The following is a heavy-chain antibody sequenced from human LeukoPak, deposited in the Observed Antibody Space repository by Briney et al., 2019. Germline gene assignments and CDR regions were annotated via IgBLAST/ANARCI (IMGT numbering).Heavy chain of an antibody. D-gene: IGHD6-13*01. J-gene: IGHJ4*02. CDR1: GGSINNYF. Sequence: PSETLSLTCSVSGGSINNYFWTWIRQTPGKGLEWIGYVYYSGSTHSNPSLKSRVSIPLDTSKNQFSLKLKSVTAADTAVYYCTRETVVGVAAGTFDQWGQGTLVTVSS. V-gene: IGHV4-59*01. CDR3: TRETVVGVAAGTFDQ. CDR2: VYYSGST.